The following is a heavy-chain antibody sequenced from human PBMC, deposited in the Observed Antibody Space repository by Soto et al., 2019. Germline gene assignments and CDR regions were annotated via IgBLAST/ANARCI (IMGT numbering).Heavy chain of an antibody. Sequence: QVQLVQSGAEVKKPGSSVKVSCKASGGTFSSYAISWVRQAPGQGLEWMGGIIPIFGTANYAQKFQGRVTITADESTSTAYMELSSLRSEDTAVYYCVRAKGAIAARKIDYYYGMDVWGQGTTVTVSS. CDR1: GGTFSSYA. D-gene: IGHD6-6*01. J-gene: IGHJ6*02. CDR3: VRAKGAIAARKIDYYYGMDV. V-gene: IGHV1-69*01. CDR2: IIPIFGTA.